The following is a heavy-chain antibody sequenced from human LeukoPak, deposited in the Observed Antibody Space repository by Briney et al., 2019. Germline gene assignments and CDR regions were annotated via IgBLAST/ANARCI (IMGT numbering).Heavy chain of an antibody. J-gene: IGHJ4*02. CDR2: IYSGGST. V-gene: IGHV3-53*01. Sequence: GGSLRLSCAASGFTVSSNYMSWVRQAPGKGLEWVSVIYSGGSTYYADSVKGRFTISRDYSKNTLYLQMNSLRAEDTAVYHCARGHGDYGYYFDYWGQGTLVTASS. D-gene: IGHD4-17*01. CDR1: GFTVSSNY. CDR3: ARGHGDYGYYFDY.